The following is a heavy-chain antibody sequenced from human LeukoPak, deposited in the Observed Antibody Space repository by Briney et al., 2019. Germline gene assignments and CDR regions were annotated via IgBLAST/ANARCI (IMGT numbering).Heavy chain of an antibody. Sequence: GGSLRPSCTASGFTFSNFWMGWVRQAPGKGLEWVANIKQDGSKKNYVDSVKGRFTISRDNAKNSLYLQMNSLRAEDTAVYYCATPLDYYDSSGYHQGGDWGQGTLVTVSS. J-gene: IGHJ4*02. V-gene: IGHV3-7*03. CDR2: IKQDGSKK. CDR1: GFTFSNFW. CDR3: ATPLDYYDSSGYHQGGD. D-gene: IGHD3-22*01.